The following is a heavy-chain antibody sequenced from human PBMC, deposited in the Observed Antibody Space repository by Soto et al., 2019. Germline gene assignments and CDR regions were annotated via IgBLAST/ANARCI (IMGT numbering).Heavy chain of an antibody. CDR3: ALPPPTEAAGPAV. V-gene: IGHV4-39*01. CDR1: GGSISGSHYH. D-gene: IGHD4-4*01. Sequence: PENLSLTCAVTGGSISGSHYHWGWIRQPPGKGLEWIGSIHYSGRVFYKSSLLGRVTISVDTSKNQFSLDLNSVTATDTAVYYCALPPPTEAAGPAVWGQGTLVTVS. CDR2: IHYSGRV. J-gene: IGHJ4*02.